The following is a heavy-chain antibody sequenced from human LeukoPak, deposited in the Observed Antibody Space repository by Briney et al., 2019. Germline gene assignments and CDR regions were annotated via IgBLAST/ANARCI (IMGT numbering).Heavy chain of an antibody. CDR3: VRSLGSGSSTNLAVDY. CDR2: IYNSEST. J-gene: IGHJ4*02. V-gene: IGHV4-61*08. D-gene: IGHD3-10*01. CDR1: GGSISSGGYY. Sequence: SQTLSLTCTVSGGSISSGGYYWSWIRQPPGKGLEWIGYIYNSESTNYNPSLKSRVTISVDTSKNQFSLKLSSVTAADTAVYYCVRSLGSGSSTNLAVDYWGQGTLVTVSS.